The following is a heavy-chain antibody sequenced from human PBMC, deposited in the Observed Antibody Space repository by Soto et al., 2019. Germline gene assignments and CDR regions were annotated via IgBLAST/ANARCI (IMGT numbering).Heavy chain of an antibody. CDR1: GYTFTTSG. Sequence: QVQLVQSGPEVKKPGASVKVSCEASGYTFTTSGISWVRQAPGQGLEWMGRISTYNGDTNSAQKFQGRVTMTADTSTGTAYMELMSLKSDDTAVYYCARQGSWPYYYYGLDVCGEGPTVTVSS. D-gene: IGHD1-26*01. CDR3: ARQGSWPYYYYGLDV. V-gene: IGHV1-18*01. J-gene: IGHJ6*04. CDR2: ISTYNGDT.